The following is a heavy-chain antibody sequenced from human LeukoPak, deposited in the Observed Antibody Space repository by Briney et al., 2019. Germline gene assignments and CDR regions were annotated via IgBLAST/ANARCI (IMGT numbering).Heavy chain of an antibody. V-gene: IGHV4-34*01. Sequence: SETLSLTCGVSGGSFSDYYWTWIRQSPGKGLEWIGEINHTGYTKYKPSLKRRVTMSVHTSKNQVTLKLTSVTAADTAVYFCARGRKVVCSSASCPGWFDPWAQGTLVTVSS. J-gene: IGHJ5*02. CDR2: INHTGYT. CDR1: GGSFSDYY. D-gene: IGHD6-13*01. CDR3: ARGRKVVCSSASCPGWFDP.